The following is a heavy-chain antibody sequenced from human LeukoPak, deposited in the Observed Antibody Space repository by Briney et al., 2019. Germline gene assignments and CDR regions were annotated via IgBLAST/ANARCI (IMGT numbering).Heavy chain of an antibody. J-gene: IGHJ4*02. V-gene: IGHV3-23*01. CDR1: GFAFSKYA. CDR3: AKGLLNYYDSSGLFDY. Sequence: GGSLRLSCAASGFAFSKYAMSWVRQAPGKGLAWVSSISDSGRDAYYADSVKGRFTISRDNSENTLYLQMNSVRAEDAAVYYCAKGLLNYYDSSGLFDYWGQGTLVTVSS. D-gene: IGHD3-22*01. CDR2: ISDSGRDA.